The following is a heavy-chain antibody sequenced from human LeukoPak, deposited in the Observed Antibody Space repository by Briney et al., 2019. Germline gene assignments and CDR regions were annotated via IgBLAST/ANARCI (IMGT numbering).Heavy chain of an antibody. D-gene: IGHD3-10*01. J-gene: IGHJ4*02. V-gene: IGHV1-8*01. CDR3: ARGYYYGSGSYNY. CDR1: GYAFINYA. Sequence: GASVKVSCKASGYAFINYAITWVREATGQGLEWMGWMNPNSGNTGYAQKFQGRVTMTRNTSISTAYMELSSLRSEDTAVYYCARGYYYGSGSYNYWGQGTLVTVSS. CDR2: MNPNSGNT.